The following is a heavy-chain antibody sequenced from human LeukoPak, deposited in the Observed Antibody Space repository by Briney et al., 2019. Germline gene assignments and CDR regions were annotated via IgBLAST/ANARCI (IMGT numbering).Heavy chain of an antibody. Sequence: AGGSLRLSCVASGFTFSSHSMNWVRPAPGKGLEWVSSIDSSSSRIYYADSVKGRFTISRDNTKSSLYLQMNSLRAEDMAVYYCARGYCGGDCYGDWGQGTLVTVSS. CDR3: ARGYCGGDCYGD. CDR1: GFTFSSHS. CDR2: IDSSSSRI. J-gene: IGHJ1*01. V-gene: IGHV3-21*01. D-gene: IGHD2-21*02.